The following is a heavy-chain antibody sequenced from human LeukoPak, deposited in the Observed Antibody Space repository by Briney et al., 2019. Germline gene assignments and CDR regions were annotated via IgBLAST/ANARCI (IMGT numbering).Heavy chain of an antibody. CDR3: AKDLGGFGGNLESILGY. Sequence: GGSLRLSCAASGFTFSSYGMHWVRQAPGRGLEWVAVISYDGSNKYYADSVKGRFTISRDNSKNTLYLQMNSLRAEDTAVYYCAKDLGGFGGNLESILGYWGQGTLVTVSS. V-gene: IGHV3-30*18. J-gene: IGHJ4*02. CDR1: GFTFSSYG. CDR2: ISYDGSNK. D-gene: IGHD3-16*01.